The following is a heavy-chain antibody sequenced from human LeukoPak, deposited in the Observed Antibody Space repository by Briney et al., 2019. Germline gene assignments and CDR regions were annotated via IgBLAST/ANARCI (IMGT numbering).Heavy chain of an antibody. D-gene: IGHD6-19*01. V-gene: IGHV4-61*02. CDR2: IYTSGST. CDR3: AREAASIAVAGTDLHGGKDY. CDR1: GGSISSGSYY. J-gene: IGHJ4*02. Sequence: SQTLSLTCTVSGGSISSGSYYWSWIRQPAGKGLEWIGRIYTSGSTNYNPSLKSRVTISVDTSKNKFSLKLSSVTAADTAVYYCAREAASIAVAGTDLHGGKDYWGQGTLVTVSS.